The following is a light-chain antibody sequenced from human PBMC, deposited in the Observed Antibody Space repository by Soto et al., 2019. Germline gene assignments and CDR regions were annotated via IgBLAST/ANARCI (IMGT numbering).Light chain of an antibody. V-gene: IGKV1-5*03. CDR1: QSINRW. J-gene: IGKJ2*01. CDR3: QQYSTYPYT. Sequence: DIQMTQSPSTLSASVGDRVTITCRASQSINRWLAWYQQKPGQAPKLLIYKASSLESVVPSMFSGGGIGTEFSLSISSLQPDDFASYYCQQYSTYPYTFGQGTKVEIK. CDR2: KAS.